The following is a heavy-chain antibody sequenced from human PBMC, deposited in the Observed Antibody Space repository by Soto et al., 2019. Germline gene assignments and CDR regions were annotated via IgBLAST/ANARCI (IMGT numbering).Heavy chain of an antibody. J-gene: IGHJ4*02. CDR1: GGSISSSSYY. CDR3: ARLRRYSSSWYHGGSIGY. V-gene: IGHV4-39*01. CDR2: IYYSGST. D-gene: IGHD6-13*01. Sequence: QLQLQESGPGLVKPSETLSLTCTVSGGSISSSSYYWGWIRQPPGKGLEWIGSIYYSGSTYYNPSLKSRVTISVDTSKNQFSLKLSSVTAADTAVYYCARLRRYSSSWYHGGSIGYWGQGTLVTVSS.